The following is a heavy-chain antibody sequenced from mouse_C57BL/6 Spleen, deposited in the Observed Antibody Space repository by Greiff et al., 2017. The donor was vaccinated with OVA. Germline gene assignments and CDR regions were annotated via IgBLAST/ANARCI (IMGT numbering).Heavy chain of an antibody. CDR1: GFTFSSYA. V-gene: IGHV5-9-1*02. J-gene: IGHJ4*01. CDR2: ISSGGDYI. D-gene: IGHD6-2*01. CDR3: TRAESLYAMDY. Sequence: EVQRVESGEGLVKPGGSLKLSCAASGFTFSSYAMSWVRQTPEKRLEWVAYISSGGDYIYYADTVKGRFTISRDNARNTLYLQMSSLKSEDTAMYYCTRAESLYAMDYWGQGTSVTVSS.